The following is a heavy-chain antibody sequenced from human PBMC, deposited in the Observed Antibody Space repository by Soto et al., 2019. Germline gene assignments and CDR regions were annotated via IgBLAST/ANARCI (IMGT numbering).Heavy chain of an antibody. CDR3: ATLRGGGGY. CDR1: GFTVSNNY. V-gene: IGHV3-53*01. J-gene: IGHJ4*02. CDR2: IYSGGYT. Sequence: EVQLVESGGGLIQPGGSLRLSCAVSGFTVSNNYMSWVRQAPGKGLEGVSVIYSGGYTAYGDSVKGRFTISRDNSKNTVFLQKNTRGAGDGAVFYCATLRGGGGYWGQGTLVTVSS. D-gene: IGHD3-10*01.